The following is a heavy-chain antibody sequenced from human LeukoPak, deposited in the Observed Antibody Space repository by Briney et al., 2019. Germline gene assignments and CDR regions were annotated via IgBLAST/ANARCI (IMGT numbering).Heavy chain of an antibody. V-gene: IGHV3-48*03. CDR3: ARDREAVDTKAWYFDY. J-gene: IGHJ4*02. CDR1: GFTFSSYE. CDR2: ISSSGSTI. Sequence: GGSLRLSCAASGFTFSSYEMNWVRQAPGKGLEWVSYISSSGSTIYYADSVKGRFTISRDNAKNSLYLQMNSLRAEDTAVYYCARDREAVDTKAWYFDYWGRGTLVTVSS. D-gene: IGHD6-19*01.